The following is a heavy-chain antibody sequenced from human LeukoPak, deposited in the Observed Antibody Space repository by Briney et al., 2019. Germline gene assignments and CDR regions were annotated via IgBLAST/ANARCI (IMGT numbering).Heavy chain of an antibody. CDR2: ISAYNGNT. V-gene: IGHV1-18*01. D-gene: IGHD3-22*01. CDR1: GYTFTSYG. Sequence: ASVKVSCKASGYTFTSYGISWVRQAPGQGLEWMGWISAYNGNTNYAQKLQGRVTMTTDTSTSTAYMELRSLRSDDTAVYYCARDRPLRTRITMIVAHAFHIWGQGTMVTVSS. CDR3: ARDRPLRTRITMIVAHAFHI. J-gene: IGHJ3*02.